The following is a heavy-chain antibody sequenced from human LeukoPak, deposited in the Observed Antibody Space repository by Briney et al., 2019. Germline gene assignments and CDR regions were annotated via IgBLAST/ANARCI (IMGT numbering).Heavy chain of an antibody. J-gene: IGHJ4*02. V-gene: IGHV3-7*05. CDR1: GFTFSSHW. CDR3: VRSGGY. D-gene: IGHD1-26*01. CDR2: IKEDGSEK. Sequence: GGSLRLSCAASGFTFSSHWMNWVRQAPGKGLEWVANIKEDGSEKYYVDSVKGRFTISRDNAKNSLCLQMNSLRAEDTAVYYCVRSGGYWGQGTLVTVSS.